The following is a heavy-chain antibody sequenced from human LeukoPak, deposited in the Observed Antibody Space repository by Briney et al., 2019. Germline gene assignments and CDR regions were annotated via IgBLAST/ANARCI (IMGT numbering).Heavy chain of an antibody. CDR3: AKENRNYYDSSGYYGY. Sequence: GGSLRLSCAASGITFSSYGIHWVRQAPGKGLEWVAVVSSDGRNKYYADSVRGRFTISRDNSKSTLSLQMNSLRAEDTAVYYCAKENRNYYDSSGYYGYWGQGTLVTVSS. J-gene: IGHJ4*02. V-gene: IGHV3-30*18. CDR2: VSSDGRNK. CDR1: GITFSSYG. D-gene: IGHD3-22*01.